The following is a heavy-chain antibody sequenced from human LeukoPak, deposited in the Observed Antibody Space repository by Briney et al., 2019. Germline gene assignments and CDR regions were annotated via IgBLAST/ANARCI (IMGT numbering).Heavy chain of an antibody. Sequence: GASVKVSCKTSGYTFISNPINWVRQAPGQGLEWMGWIDMKTGNPMYAPGFTGRFVLSLDTSVSTAYLQINSLMPEDSAVYYCARGPAPFDYWGQGTLVTVSS. J-gene: IGHJ4*02. CDR3: ARGPAPFDY. V-gene: IGHV7-4-1*02. CDR1: GYTFISNP. CDR2: IDMKTGNP.